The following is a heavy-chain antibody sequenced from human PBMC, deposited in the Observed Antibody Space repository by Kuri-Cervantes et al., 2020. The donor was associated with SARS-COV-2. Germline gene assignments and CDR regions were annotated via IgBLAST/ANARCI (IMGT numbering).Heavy chain of an antibody. CDR2: ISSSSSYI. J-gene: IGHJ6*03. CDR3: GRELLLYYYYMDV. D-gene: IGHD2-21*01. Sequence: GESLKISCAASGFTFSSYSMNWVRQAPGKVLEWVSSISSSSSYIYYADSVKGRFTISRDNAKNSLYLQMNSLRAEDTAVYYCGRELLLYYYYMDVWGKGTTVTVSS. CDR1: GFTFSSYS. V-gene: IGHV3-21*01.